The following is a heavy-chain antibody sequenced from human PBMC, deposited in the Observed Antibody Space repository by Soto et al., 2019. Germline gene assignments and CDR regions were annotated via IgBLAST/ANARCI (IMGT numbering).Heavy chain of an antibody. V-gene: IGHV5-51*01. D-gene: IGHD2-15*01. CDR1: GYSCTSYG. J-gene: IGHJ4*02. CDR3: ARPSEVAATGVGFDY. Sequence: PGESLKISWRGSGYSCTSYGSGWVRQMPGKGLEWMGIIYPGDSDTRYSPSFQGQVTISADKSISTAYLQWSSLKASDTAMYYCARPSEVAATGVGFDYWGQGTLVTVSS. CDR2: IYPGDSDT.